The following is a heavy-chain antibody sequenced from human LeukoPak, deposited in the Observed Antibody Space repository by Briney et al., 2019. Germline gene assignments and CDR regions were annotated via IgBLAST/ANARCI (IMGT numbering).Heavy chain of an antibody. J-gene: IGHJ4*02. D-gene: IGHD3-10*01. Sequence: GGSLRLSCAASGFTFSSYGMHWVRQAPGKGLEWVAVIWYDGSNKYYADSVKGRFTVSRDNTKNSLYLQMNSLRAEDTAVHYCATGSQIRETAYWGQGTLVTVSS. V-gene: IGHV3-33*03. CDR2: IWYDGSNK. CDR1: GFTFSSYG. CDR3: ATGSQIRETAY.